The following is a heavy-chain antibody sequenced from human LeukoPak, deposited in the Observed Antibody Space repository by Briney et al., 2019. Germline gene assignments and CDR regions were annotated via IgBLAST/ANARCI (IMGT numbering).Heavy chain of an antibody. CDR2: INHSGST. CDR3: ARDHCSSTSCYTFCDY. D-gene: IGHD2-2*02. V-gene: IGHV4-34*01. J-gene: IGHJ4*02. CDR1: GGSFSGYH. Sequence: KSSETLSLTCAVYGGSFSGYHWSWIRRPPGKGLEWIGEINHSGSTNYNPSLKSRVTISVDTSKNQFSLKLSSVTAADTAVYYCARDHCSSTSCYTFCDYWGQGTLVTVSS.